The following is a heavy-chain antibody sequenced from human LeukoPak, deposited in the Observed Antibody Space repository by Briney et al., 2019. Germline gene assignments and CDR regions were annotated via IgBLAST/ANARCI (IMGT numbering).Heavy chain of an antibody. Sequence: PGGSLRLSCAASGFTFSTYTMNWVRQAPGKGVEWVSSISGSSSYIYYADSVRGRFTISRDNVNNSLYLQMNSLRAEETAIYYCARIPNRASFPNWGDLWGQGTLVTVSS. CDR1: GFTFSTYT. CDR3: ARIPNRASFPNWGDL. V-gene: IGHV3-21*01. J-gene: IGHJ5*02. CDR2: ISGSSSYI. D-gene: IGHD1-26*01.